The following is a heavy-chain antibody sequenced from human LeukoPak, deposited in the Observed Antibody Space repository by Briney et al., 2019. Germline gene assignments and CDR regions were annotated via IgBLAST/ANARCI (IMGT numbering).Heavy chain of an antibody. V-gene: IGHV1-2*06. CDR1: GYTFTGYY. CDR3: ARTSYYGSGSYTT. CDR2: INPNSADT. D-gene: IGHD3-10*01. Sequence: GASVKVSCKASGYTFTGYYIHCVRQAPGQGLEWMGRINPNSADTNYAQKFQGRVTMTRDTSISTAYMELSRLRSDDTAVYYCARTSYYGSGSYTTWGQGTLVTVSS. J-gene: IGHJ5*02.